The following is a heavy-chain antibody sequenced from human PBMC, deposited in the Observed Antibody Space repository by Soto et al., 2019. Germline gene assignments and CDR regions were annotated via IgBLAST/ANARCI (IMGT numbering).Heavy chain of an antibody. CDR3: ARDTYCSGGSCHSKY. V-gene: IGHV3-64*04. CDR2: ISADGGTT. D-gene: IGHD2-15*01. J-gene: IGHJ4*02. CDR1: GFSFSTYA. Sequence: PGGSLRLSCLASGFSFSTYALHWVRQAPGKGLEYVSAISADGGTTYYADSMKGRFTISRDNSKNTLYLQMNSLRAEDTAVYYCARDTYCSGGSCHSKYWGQGTLVTVSS.